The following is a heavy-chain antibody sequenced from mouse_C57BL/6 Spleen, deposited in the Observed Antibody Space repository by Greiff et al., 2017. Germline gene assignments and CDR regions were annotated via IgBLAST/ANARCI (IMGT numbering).Heavy chain of an antibody. CDR3: ARYGVYAMDY. D-gene: IGHD1-1*02. Sequence: EVQLQPSGPELVKPGASVKISCKASGYSFTGYYMNWVKQSPEKSLEWIGEINPSTGGTTYNQKFKAKATLTVDKSSSTAYMQLKSLTSEDSAVYYCARYGVYAMDYWGQGTSVTVSS. CDR1: GYSFTGYY. J-gene: IGHJ4*01. V-gene: IGHV1-42*01. CDR2: INPSTGGT.